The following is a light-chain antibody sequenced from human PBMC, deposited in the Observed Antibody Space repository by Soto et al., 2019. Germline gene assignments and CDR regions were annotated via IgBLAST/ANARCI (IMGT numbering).Light chain of an antibody. J-gene: IGLJ2*01. CDR2: EIS. V-gene: IGLV2-14*03. CDR3: SSYTSRITVV. CDR1: SSDVGGYNY. Sequence: QSVLTQPASVSGSPGQSITISCTGTSSDVGGYNYVSWYQQHPGKAPKLMIYEISNRPSGVSNRFSGSKSGNTASLTISGLQAEDEADYFCSSYTSRITVVFGGGTKVTVL.